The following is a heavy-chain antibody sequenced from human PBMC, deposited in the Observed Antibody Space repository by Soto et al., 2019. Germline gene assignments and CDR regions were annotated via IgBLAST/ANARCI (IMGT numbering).Heavy chain of an antibody. J-gene: IGHJ6*02. Sequence: CSLALSFAASGFTVSSNYMSWVRQAPGKGLEWVSVIYSGGSTYYADSVKGRFTISRDNSKNTLYLQMNSLRAEDTAVYYCERDARSLQNGMDVWGQGTTVTVSS. D-gene: IGHD1-1*01. CDR2: IYSGGST. V-gene: IGHV3-53*01. CDR1: GFTVSSNY. CDR3: ERDARSLQNGMDV.